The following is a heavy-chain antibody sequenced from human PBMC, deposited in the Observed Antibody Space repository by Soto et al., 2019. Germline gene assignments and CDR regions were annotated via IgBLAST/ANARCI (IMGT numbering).Heavy chain of an antibody. CDR1: CGSIRDYF. J-gene: IGHJ4*02. Sequence: SETLSLTCTVSCGSIRDYFWTWIRQPPGKGLEWIGYIYYSGRTNYNPSLKSRVSISVDTSKNHFSLQLRSVTAADTAVYYCARVSGDDFGDSGGFDYWGQGTLVTVSS. V-gene: IGHV4-59*01. CDR3: ARVSGDDFGDSGGFDY. D-gene: IGHD4-17*01. CDR2: IYYSGRT.